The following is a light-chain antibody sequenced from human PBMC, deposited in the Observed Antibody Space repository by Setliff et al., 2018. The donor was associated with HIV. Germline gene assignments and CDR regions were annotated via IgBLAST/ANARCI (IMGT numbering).Light chain of an antibody. J-gene: IGLJ1*01. CDR1: SSDLGDYDY. Sequence: QSVLTQPASVSGSPGQSITISCTGTSSDLGDYDYVSWYQQHPGKAPKLIIFDVTNRPSGVSNRFSGSKSGTTASLTISGLQAADEADYYCCSYGGPSTFYVFGTGTKVTVL. V-gene: IGLV2-14*03. CDR3: CSYGGPSTFYV. CDR2: DVT.